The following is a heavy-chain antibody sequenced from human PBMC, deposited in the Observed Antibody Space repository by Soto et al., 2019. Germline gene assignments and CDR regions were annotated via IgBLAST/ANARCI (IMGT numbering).Heavy chain of an antibody. D-gene: IGHD2-2*01. CDR3: ASQGAGSTSRPLDLFDP. Sequence: EVQLVESGGGLVQPGGSLRLSCAASGFTFSSYSMNWVRQAPGKGLECVSYISSSSSTIYYADSVKGRFTISRDNAKKSLYLQMNSLRAEDTAVYYCASQGAGSTSRPLDLFDPWCQGTLVTVSS. V-gene: IGHV3-48*01. CDR2: ISSSSSTI. CDR1: GFTFSSYS. J-gene: IGHJ5*02.